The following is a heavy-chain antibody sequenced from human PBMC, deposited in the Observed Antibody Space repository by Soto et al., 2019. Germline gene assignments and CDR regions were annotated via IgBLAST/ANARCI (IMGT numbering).Heavy chain of an antibody. V-gene: IGHV3-23*01. CDR3: AKSFSSNWYDYFDC. Sequence: PGGSLRLSCAASGITFSTYAMSWVRQAPGKGLEWVSAISGSGGSTYYADSVKGRFTISRDKSKNTLYLQMNSLRAEDTALYYCAKSFSSNWYDYFDCWGQGSRGTVAS. CDR1: GITFSTYA. D-gene: IGHD6-13*01. CDR2: ISGSGGST. J-gene: IGHJ4*02.